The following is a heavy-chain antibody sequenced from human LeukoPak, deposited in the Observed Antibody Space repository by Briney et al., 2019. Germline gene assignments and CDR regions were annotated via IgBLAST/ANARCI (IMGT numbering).Heavy chain of an antibody. Sequence: SGGSLRLSCAASGFTFSSYGMSWVRQAPGKGLEWVSGISGSGGSTYYADSVKGRLTISRDNSKNTLYLQMNSLRAEDTAVYYCARDPPPLTTVTYNPSFDYWGQGTLVTVSS. CDR3: ARDPPPLTTVTYNPSFDY. CDR2: ISGSGGST. V-gene: IGHV3-23*01. D-gene: IGHD4-17*01. J-gene: IGHJ4*02. CDR1: GFTFSSYG.